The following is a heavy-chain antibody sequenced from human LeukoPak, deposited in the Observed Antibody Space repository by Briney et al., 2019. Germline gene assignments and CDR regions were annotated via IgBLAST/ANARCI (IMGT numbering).Heavy chain of an antibody. J-gene: IGHJ5*02. V-gene: IGHV3-9*01. CDR3: ARDGYCGSISCIGWFDP. CDR1: GFTFDDYA. Sequence: PGRSLRLSCAASGFTFDDYAMHWVRQAPGKGLEWVSGISWNSDSIGYADSVKGRFTISRDNAKNSLYLQMNSLRVDDTAVYYCARDGYCGSISCIGWFDPWGQGTLVTVSS. D-gene: IGHD2-2*01. CDR2: ISWNSDSI.